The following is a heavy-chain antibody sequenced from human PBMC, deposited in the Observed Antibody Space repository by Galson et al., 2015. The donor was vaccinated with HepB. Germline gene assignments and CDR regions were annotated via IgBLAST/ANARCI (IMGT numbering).Heavy chain of an antibody. CDR2: IIPIFGTA. CDR3: AREKVYSSGSDAFDI. D-gene: IGHD6-19*01. CDR1: GYTFTSYG. Sequence: SVKVSCKASGYTFTSYGISWVRQAPGQGLEWMGGIIPIFGTANYAQKFQGRVTVTADESTSTAYMELSSLRSEDTAVYYCAREKVYSSGSDAFDIWGQGTMVTVSS. V-gene: IGHV1-69*13. J-gene: IGHJ3*02.